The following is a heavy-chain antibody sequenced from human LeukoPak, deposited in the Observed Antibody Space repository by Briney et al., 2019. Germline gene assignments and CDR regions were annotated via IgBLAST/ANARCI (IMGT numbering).Heavy chain of an antibody. J-gene: IGHJ4*02. CDR1: GFTFSSYA. CDR3: AKEPRIVGAMYASGQFDY. V-gene: IGHV3-23*01. CDR2: ISGGGGST. Sequence: GGSLRLSCAASGFTFSSYAMSWDRQAPGKGLEWVSTISGGGGSTYYADSDKVRSTISRDNSKNTLYLQMNSLRAEDTAVYYCAKEPRIVGAMYASGQFDYWGQGTLVTVSS. D-gene: IGHD1-26*01.